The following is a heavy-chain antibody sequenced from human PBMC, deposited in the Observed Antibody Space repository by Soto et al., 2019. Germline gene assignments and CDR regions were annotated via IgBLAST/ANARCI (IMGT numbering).Heavy chain of an antibody. J-gene: IGHJ4*02. CDR2: IYYSGST. V-gene: IGHV4-59*08. D-gene: IGHD1-26*01. Sequence: PSETLSLTCTVSGGTISSWYWSWIRQPPGKGLEWIGYIYYSGSTNCNPSLKSRVIISVDTSKNRFSLKLSSVTAADTAVYYCARRYGSAIDYWGQGTLVTVSS. CDR1: GGTISSWY. CDR3: ARRYGSAIDY.